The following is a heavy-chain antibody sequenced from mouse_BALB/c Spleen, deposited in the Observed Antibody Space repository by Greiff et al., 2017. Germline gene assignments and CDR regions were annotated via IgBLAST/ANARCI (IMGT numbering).Heavy chain of an antibody. Sequence: DVMLVESGGGLVKPGGSLKLSCAASGFTFSSYAMSWVRQTPEKRLEWVASISSGGSTYYPDSVKGRFTISRDNARNILYLQMSSLRSEDTAMYYCARQWGNSHFDYWGQGTTLTVSS. V-gene: IGHV5-6-5*01. CDR2: ISSGGST. CDR3: ARQWGNSHFDY. J-gene: IGHJ2*01. CDR1: GFTFSSYA.